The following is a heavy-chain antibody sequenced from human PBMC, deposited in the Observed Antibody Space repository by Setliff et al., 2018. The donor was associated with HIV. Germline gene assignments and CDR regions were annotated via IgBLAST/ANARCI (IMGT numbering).Heavy chain of an antibody. Sequence: TLSLTCTVSGDSVSSSSDCWSWIRQPAGKGREWIGRFYTSGSTDYNPYLKSRVTMSVDASKNPHTLKLRSVTAADTAVYYCARASITIIGVRQGPYAFDRWGQGTKVTVSS. CDR3: ARASITIIGVRQGPYAFDR. V-gene: IGHV4-61*02. J-gene: IGHJ3*01. CDR1: GDSVSSSSDC. D-gene: IGHD3-10*01. CDR2: FYTSGST.